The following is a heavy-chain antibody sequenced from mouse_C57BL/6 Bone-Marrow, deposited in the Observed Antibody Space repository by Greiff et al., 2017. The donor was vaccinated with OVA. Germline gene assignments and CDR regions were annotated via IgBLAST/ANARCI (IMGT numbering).Heavy chain of an antibody. CDR2: ISSGSSTI. D-gene: IGHD2-5*01. CDR3: ATDYSNYLGYYYAMDY. V-gene: IGHV5-17*01. Sequence: EVQVVESGGGLVKPGGSLKLSCAASGFTFSDYGMHWVRQAPEKGLEWVAYISSGSSTIYYADTVKGRFTISRDNAKNTLFLQMTSLRSEDTAMYYCATDYSNYLGYYYAMDYWGQGTSVTVSS. J-gene: IGHJ4*01. CDR1: GFTFSDYG.